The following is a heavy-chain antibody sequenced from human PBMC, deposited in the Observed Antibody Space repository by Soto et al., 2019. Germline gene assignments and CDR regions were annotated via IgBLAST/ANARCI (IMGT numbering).Heavy chain of an antibody. CDR2: ILHDGNNK. V-gene: IGHV3-30-3*01. CDR3: ARDDEGGSYCDLGY. Sequence: QVQLVESGGGVVQPGRSLRLSCAASGFTFSNYIMHWVRQAPGKGLEWVAIILHDGNNKYYADSVKGRFTISRDNXTNTLYLQMNSLRTEDTAIYYCARDDEGGSYCDLGYWGQGTLVTVSS. CDR1: GFTFSNYI. J-gene: IGHJ4*02. D-gene: IGHD3-10*01.